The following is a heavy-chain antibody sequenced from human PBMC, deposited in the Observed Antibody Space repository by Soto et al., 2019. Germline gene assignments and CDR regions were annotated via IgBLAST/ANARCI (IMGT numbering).Heavy chain of an antibody. CDR2: ISYDGSNK. J-gene: IGHJ6*02. V-gene: IGHV3-30-3*01. CDR3: ARDLTPHSIRRLTKYGMDV. CDR1: GFTFSSYA. Sequence: GGSLRLSCAASGFTFSSYAMHWVRQAPGKGLEWVAVISYDGSNKYYADSVKGRFTISRDNSKNTLYLQMNSLRAEDTAVYYCARDLTPHSIRRLTKYGMDVWGQGTTVSVSS. D-gene: IGHD2-2*02.